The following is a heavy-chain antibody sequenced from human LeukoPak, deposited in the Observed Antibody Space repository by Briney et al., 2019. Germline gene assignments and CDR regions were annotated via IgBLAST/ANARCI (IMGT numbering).Heavy chain of an antibody. CDR3: ASGSYSSSSNWFDP. CDR2: INHSGST. CDR1: GGSFSAYY. D-gene: IGHD6-6*01. J-gene: IGHJ5*02. V-gene: IGHV4-34*01. Sequence: PSETLSLTCAVYGGSFSAYYWSWIRQSPGKGLEWIGEINHSGSTNYNPSLKSRVTISVDTSKNQFSLKLSSVTAADTAVYYCASGSYSSSSNWFDPWGQGTLVTVSS.